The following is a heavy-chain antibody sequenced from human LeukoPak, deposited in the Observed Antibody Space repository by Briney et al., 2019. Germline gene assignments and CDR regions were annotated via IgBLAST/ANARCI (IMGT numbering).Heavy chain of an antibody. CDR3: AKTESGYYSAENIYYFDY. J-gene: IGHJ4*02. CDR1: GFTFSSYA. V-gene: IGHV3-30*04. CDR2: ISYDGSNK. Sequence: DPGGSLRLSCAASGFTFSSYAMHWVRQAPGKGLEWVAVISYDGSNKYYADSVKGRFTISRDNSKNTLYLQMNSLRAEDTAVYYCAKTESGYYSAENIYYFDYWGQGTLVTVSS. D-gene: IGHD3-3*01.